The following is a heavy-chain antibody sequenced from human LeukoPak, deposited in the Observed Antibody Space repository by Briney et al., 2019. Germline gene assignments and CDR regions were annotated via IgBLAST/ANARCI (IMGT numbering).Heavy chain of an antibody. CDR3: ARSTKGDSDH. J-gene: IGHJ4*02. CDR1: GFTFSSYE. Sequence: GGPLRLSCAASGFTFSSYEMNWVRQAPGKGLDWVSYISSSGTTVYYADSVEGRFTISRDNAKNSLYLHMHSLRADDTAVYYCARSTKGDSDHWGQGTLVTVSS. D-gene: IGHD3-10*01. CDR2: ISSSGTTV. V-gene: IGHV3-48*03.